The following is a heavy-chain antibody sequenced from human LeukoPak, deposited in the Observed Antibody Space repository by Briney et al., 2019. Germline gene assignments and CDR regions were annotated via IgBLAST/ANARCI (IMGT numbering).Heavy chain of an antibody. CDR2: INPKSGGT. D-gene: IGHD3-10*01. J-gene: IGHJ6*03. CDR1: GYSFTGYY. Sequence: GASVKVSCKASGYSFTGYYLDWVRQAPGQGLEWMGWINPKSGGTNYAQKFQGRVTMTRNTSISTAYMELSSLRSEDTAVYYCARAVLSGTHQPYYYYYYMDVWGKGTTVTISS. CDR3: ARAVLSGTHQPYYYYYYMDV. V-gene: IGHV1-2*02.